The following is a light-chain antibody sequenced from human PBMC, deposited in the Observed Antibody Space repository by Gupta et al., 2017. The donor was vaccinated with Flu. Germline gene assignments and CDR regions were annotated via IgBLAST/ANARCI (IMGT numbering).Light chain of an antibody. CDR2: QVS. CDR3: MQGSHWPWA. J-gene: IGKJ1*01. Sequence: VVMTQSPLSLPVTLGQPASISCRSSEGLVYSDGNTYLHWFQQRPGQAPRRLIYQVSYRDSGVPDRFSGRGSGTDFTLKISSVEAEDVGIYFCMQGSHWPWAFGQGTTVEIK. CDR1: EGLVYSDGNTY. V-gene: IGKV2-30*01.